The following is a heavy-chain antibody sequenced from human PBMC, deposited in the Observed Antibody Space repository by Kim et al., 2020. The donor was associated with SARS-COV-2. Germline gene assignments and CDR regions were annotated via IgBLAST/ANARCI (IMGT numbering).Heavy chain of an antibody. J-gene: IGHJ4*02. Sequence: GGSLRLSCAASGFTFTTSAMSWVRQAPGKGLEWVSTIGGSGAFTYYADSVKGRFIVSRDNSRDTLYLQINSLRAEDTAVYYCAKGYDYSNNYFDYWGQGTLVTVSS. D-gene: IGHD4-4*01. V-gene: IGHV3-23*01. CDR2: IGGSGAFT. CDR1: GFTFTTSA. CDR3: AKGYDYSNNYFDY.